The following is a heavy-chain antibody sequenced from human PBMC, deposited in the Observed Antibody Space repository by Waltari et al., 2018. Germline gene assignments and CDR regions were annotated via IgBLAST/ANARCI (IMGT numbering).Heavy chain of an antibody. CDR3: ARYNRSTTGMGYYYGMDV. CDR1: GGSISSYY. V-gene: IGHV4-4*07. CDR2: IYTSGST. J-gene: IGHJ6*02. Sequence: ESGPGLVKPSETLSFTCTVSGGSISSYYWSWIRQPAGKGLEWIGRIYTSGSTNYNPSLKSRVTMSVDTSKNQFSLKLSSVTAADTAVYYCARYNRSTTGMGYYYGMDVWGQGTTVTVSS. D-gene: IGHD3-10*01.